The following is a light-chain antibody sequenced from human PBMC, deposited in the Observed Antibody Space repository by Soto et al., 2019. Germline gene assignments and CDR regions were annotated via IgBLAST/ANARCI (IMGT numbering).Light chain of an antibody. CDR2: DAS. CDR3: QQRSNWPPIS. CDR1: PSVSSY. Sequence: EIVLTQSPAALSLYPGGRATLTCRASPSVSSYLAWYQQKPGQAPRLLIYDASNRATGIPARFSGSGSGTDFTLTISSLEPEEFAVYYCQQRSNWPPISFGQGTRLEIK. V-gene: IGKV3-11*01. J-gene: IGKJ5*01.